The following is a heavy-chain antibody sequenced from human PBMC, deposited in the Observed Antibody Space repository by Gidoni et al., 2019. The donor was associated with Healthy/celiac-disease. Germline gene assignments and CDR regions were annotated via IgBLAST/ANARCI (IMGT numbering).Heavy chain of an antibody. J-gene: IGHJ5*01. CDR2: ISSNSGTI. CDR1: GFTFSARS. V-gene: IGHV3-48*02. D-gene: IGHD3-10*01. Sequence: EVQLVESGGGLVQPGGSLRLSCAASGFTFSARSMNWVRQAPGMGLEWISYISSNSGTIYYAGSVKGRFTISRDNAKNSLYLQMNSLRDEDTAVYYCVRDSWMYYGSGNWFDSWGQGTMVTVSS. CDR3: VRDSWMYYGSGNWFDS.